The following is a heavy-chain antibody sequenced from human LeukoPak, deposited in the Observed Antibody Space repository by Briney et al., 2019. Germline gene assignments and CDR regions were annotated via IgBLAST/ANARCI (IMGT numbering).Heavy chain of an antibody. J-gene: IGHJ2*01. CDR2: INHSGST. CDR1: GGSFSGYY. V-gene: IGHV4-34*01. CDR3: ASYAKDIVVLPAASIYWYFDL. D-gene: IGHD2-2*01. Sequence: SETLSLTCAVYGGSFSGYYWSWIRQPPGKGLEWIGEINHSGSTNYNPSLKSRVTISVDTSKNQFSLKLSSVTAADTAVYYCASYAKDIVVLPAASIYWYFDLWGRGTLVTVSS.